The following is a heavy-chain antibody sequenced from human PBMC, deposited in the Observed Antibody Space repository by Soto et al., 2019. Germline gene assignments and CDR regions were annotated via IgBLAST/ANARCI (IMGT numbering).Heavy chain of an antibody. CDR2: IYPGDSDT. Sequence: PGESLKISCKGSGYSFTSYWIGWVRQMPGKGLEWMGIIYPGDSDTRYSPSFQGQVTISADKSISTAYLQWSSLKASDTAMYYCARRAAAAGPLDYYYGMDVRGQGTTVTVSS. J-gene: IGHJ6*02. V-gene: IGHV5-51*01. D-gene: IGHD6-13*01. CDR3: ARRAAAAGPLDYYYGMDV. CDR1: GYSFTSYW.